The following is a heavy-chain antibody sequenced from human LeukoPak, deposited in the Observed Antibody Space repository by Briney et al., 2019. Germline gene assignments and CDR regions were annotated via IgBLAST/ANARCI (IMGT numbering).Heavy chain of an antibody. CDR2: ISSSSSYI. Sequence: GGSLRLSCAASGFTFSSYSMNWVRQAPGKGLEWVSSISSSSSYIYYADSVKGRFTISRDNAKNSLYLQMNSLRAEDTAVYYCAREGFYGDYAPTDYWGQGTLVTVSS. CDR3: AREGFYGDYAPTDY. D-gene: IGHD4-17*01. V-gene: IGHV3-21*04. J-gene: IGHJ4*02. CDR1: GFTFSSYS.